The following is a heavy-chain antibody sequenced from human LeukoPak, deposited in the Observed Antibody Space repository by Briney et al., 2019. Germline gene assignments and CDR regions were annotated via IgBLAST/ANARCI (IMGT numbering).Heavy chain of an antibody. Sequence: SETLSLTGTVSGGSISSSSYCWGWIRQPPGKGLEWIGSIYYSGSTYYNPSLKSGVTISVDTSKNQSSLKLSSVTAADTAVYYCARTRSYTFDSSGYFLARTKAMDVWGKGPTVTISS. CDR3: ARTRSYTFDSSGYFLARTKAMDV. J-gene: IGHJ6*03. V-gene: IGHV4-39*01. CDR2: IYYSGST. D-gene: IGHD3-22*01. CDR1: GGSISSSSYC.